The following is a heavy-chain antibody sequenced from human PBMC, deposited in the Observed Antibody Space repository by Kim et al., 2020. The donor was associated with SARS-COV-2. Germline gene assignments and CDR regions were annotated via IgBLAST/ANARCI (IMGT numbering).Heavy chain of an antibody. V-gene: IGHV3-9*01. J-gene: IGHJ5*02. CDR3: AKDPTITGTTNWFDP. D-gene: IGHD1-20*01. Sequence: DAVKGRFTISRDNAKNSLYLQMNSLRAEDTALYYCAKDPTITGTTNWFDPWGQGTLVTVSS.